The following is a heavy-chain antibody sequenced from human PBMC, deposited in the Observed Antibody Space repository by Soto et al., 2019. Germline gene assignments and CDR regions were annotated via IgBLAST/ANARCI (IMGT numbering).Heavy chain of an antibody. V-gene: IGHV4-31*03. D-gene: IGHD3-10*01. Sequence: QVQLQESGPGLVKPSQTLSLTCTVSGGSISSGGYYWSWIRQHPGKGLEWIGYIYYSGSTYYNPSLKSRVTISVDTSKNQFSLKLSSVTAADTAVYCCARMVEESWFGELLHPFDYWGQGTLVTVSS. CDR3: ARMVEESWFGELLHPFDY. CDR1: GGSISSGGYY. CDR2: IYYSGST. J-gene: IGHJ4*02.